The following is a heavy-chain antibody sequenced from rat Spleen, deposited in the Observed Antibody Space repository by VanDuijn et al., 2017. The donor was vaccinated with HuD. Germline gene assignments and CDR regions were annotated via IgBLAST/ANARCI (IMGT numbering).Heavy chain of an antibody. D-gene: IGHD1-9*01. Sequence: EVQLVESGGGSVQPGRSMKLSCAASGFTFSDYYMAWVRQAPKKGLEWVASISTGGGNTYYGDSVKGRFTISRDNAKSTLYLQMNSLRSEDTATYYCTRRGHTMGLTSRYFDYWGQGVMVTVSS. CDR3: TRRGHTMGLTSRYFDY. V-gene: IGHV5-25*01. CDR1: GFTFSDYY. J-gene: IGHJ2*01. CDR2: ISTGGGNT.